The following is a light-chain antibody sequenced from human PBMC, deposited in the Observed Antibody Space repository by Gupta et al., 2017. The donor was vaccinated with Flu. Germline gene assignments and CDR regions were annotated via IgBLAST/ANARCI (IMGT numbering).Light chain of an antibody. CDR1: QNVNNN. CDR3: QQHDNWPHT. V-gene: IGKV3-15*01. J-gene: IGKJ4*01. Sequence: EIVMTQSPVTLSVSPGERVTLSCRASQNVNNNLAWYQQKPGQAPRLLIHGASTRASDIPARFSGSGSGTEFILTISILQSAALAVYYCQQHDNWPHTFGEATKVEIK. CDR2: GAS.